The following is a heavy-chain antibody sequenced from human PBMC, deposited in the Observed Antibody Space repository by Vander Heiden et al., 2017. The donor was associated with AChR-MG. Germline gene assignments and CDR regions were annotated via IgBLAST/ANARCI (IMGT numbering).Heavy chain of an antibody. CDR2: ISWNSGSI. CDR3: ARGLGSYSTNWFDP. D-gene: IGHD3-10*01. J-gene: IGHJ5*02. Sequence: EVQLVESGGGLVQPGRSLRLSCAASGFTFDDYAIHWVRQAPGKGLEWVSGISWNSGSIGYADSVKGRFTISRDNAKNSLYLQMNSLRAEDTALYYCARGLGSYSTNWFDPWGQGTLVTVSS. CDR1: GFTFDDYA. V-gene: IGHV3-9*01.